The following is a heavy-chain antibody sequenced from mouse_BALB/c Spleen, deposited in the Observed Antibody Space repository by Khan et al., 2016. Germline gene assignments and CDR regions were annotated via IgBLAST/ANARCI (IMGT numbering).Heavy chain of an antibody. V-gene: IGHV3-2*02. CDR1: GYSITSDYA. D-gene: IGHD1-1*01. CDR2: ISYSGST. J-gene: IGHJ2*01. CDR3: VRGGTVVGGYFDY. Sequence: EVKLEESGPGLVKPSQSLSLTCTVTGYSITSDYAWNWIRQFPGNKLEWMGYISYSGSTSYHPSLKSRVSITRDTSKNQFFLQLNSLTTEDTATYYCVRGGTVVGGYFDYWGQGTTLTVSS.